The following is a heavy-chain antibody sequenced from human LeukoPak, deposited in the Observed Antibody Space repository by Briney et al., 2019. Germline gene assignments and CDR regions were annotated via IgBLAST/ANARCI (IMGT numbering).Heavy chain of an antibody. D-gene: IGHD2-2*01. Sequence: PGRSLKLSCAASGFTFSSYGMHWVRQAPGKGLEWVAGICYDGSNKYYADSVKGRFTISRDNSKNTLYLLINSLRVEDTAVYYCARAGYCSSTACLDYWGQGTLVTVSS. CDR2: ICYDGSNK. V-gene: IGHV3-33*01. J-gene: IGHJ4*02. CDR1: GFTFSSYG. CDR3: ARAGYCSSTACLDY.